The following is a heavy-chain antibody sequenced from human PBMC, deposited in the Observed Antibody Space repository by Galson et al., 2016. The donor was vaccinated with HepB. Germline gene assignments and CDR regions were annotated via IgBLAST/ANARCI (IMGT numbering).Heavy chain of an antibody. CDR3: HYGDYGDAFNRYYYHGMDV. D-gene: IGHD4-17*01. CDR1: GFTFSAYW. J-gene: IGHJ6*02. CDR2: IKSDGSIT. Sequence: SLRLSCAASGFTFSAYWMHWVRQAPGKGLVWVSRIKSDGSITGYADSVKGRFTISRDNAKNTLYLQMDSLRAEDTAVYYCHYGDYGDAFNRYYYHGMDVWGPGTTVSV. V-gene: IGHV3-74*01.